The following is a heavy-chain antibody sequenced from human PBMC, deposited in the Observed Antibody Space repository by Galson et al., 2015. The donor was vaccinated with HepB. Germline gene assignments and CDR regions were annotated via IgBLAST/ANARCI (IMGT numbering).Heavy chain of an antibody. CDR2: IIPIFGPG. D-gene: IGHD3-22*01. CDR1: GGTFSSNT. CDR3: ARQYDTSGYYAY. V-gene: IGHV1-69*13. Sequence: SVKVSCKASGGTFSSNTISWVRQAPGQGLEWMGGIIPIFGPGNYAQKFQSRVTITADESKSTVYMELSSLRSEDTAVYYCARQYDTSGYYAYWGQGTLVTVSS. J-gene: IGHJ4*02.